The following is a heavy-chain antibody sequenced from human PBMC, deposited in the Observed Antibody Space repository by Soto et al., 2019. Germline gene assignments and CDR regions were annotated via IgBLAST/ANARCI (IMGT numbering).Heavy chain of an antibody. D-gene: IGHD1-26*01. V-gene: IGHV3-23*01. Sequence: PGGSLRLSCAASGFIFRNYAMSWVRQAPGKGLEWVSAISCSASNTYYADSVKGRFTISRDNSKNTLYLQMNSLRAEDTAVYYCARGFRVEGAYGAGAFFDYWAQGTLVTVSS. CDR3: ARGFRVEGAYGAGAFFDY. CDR2: ISCSASNT. CDR1: GFIFRNYA. J-gene: IGHJ4*02.